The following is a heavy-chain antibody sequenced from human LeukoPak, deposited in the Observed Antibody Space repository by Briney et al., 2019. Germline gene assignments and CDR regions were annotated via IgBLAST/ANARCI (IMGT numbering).Heavy chain of an antibody. CDR2: IYYSGST. CDR1: GGSISSGGYY. CDR3: AREGYYYDSSGYYENIIDY. V-gene: IGHV4-31*03. J-gene: IGHJ4*02. D-gene: IGHD3-22*01. Sequence: PSQTLSLTCTVSGGSISSGGYYWSWIRQHPGKGLEWIGYIYYSGSTYYNPSLKSRVTISVDTSKNQFSLKLGSVTAADTAVYYCAREGYYYDSSGYYENIIDYWGQGTLVTVSS.